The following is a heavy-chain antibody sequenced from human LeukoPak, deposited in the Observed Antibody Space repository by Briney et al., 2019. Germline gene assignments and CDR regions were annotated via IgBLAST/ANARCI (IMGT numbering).Heavy chain of an antibody. CDR2: IRYDGSNK. Sequence: GGSLRLSCAASRFTFSSYGMHWVRQAPGKGLEWVAFIRYDGSNKYYADSVKGRFTISRDNSKNTLYLQMNSLRAEDTAVYYCAKGLGDSGSYYYYYYMDVWGKGTTVTISS. D-gene: IGHD1-26*01. CDR1: RFTFSSYG. J-gene: IGHJ6*03. V-gene: IGHV3-30*02. CDR3: AKGLGDSGSYYYYYYMDV.